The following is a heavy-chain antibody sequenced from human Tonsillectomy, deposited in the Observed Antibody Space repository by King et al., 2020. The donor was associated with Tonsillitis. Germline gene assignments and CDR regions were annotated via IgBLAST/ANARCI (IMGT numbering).Heavy chain of an antibody. V-gene: IGHV4-59*08. J-gene: IGHJ4*02. Sequence: VQLQESGPGLVKPSETLSLTCTVSGGSISSYYWSWIRQPPGKGLEWIGYIYYSGSTNYNPSLKSRVTISVDTSKNQFSLKLSSVTAADTAVYYCARLYSDRVKIDYWGQGTLVTVSS. D-gene: IGHD1-14*01. CDR2: IYYSGST. CDR1: GGSISSYY. CDR3: ARLYSDRVKIDY.